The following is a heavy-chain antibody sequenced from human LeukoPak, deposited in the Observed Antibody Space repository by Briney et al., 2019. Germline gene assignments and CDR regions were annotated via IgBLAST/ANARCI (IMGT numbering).Heavy chain of an antibody. CDR2: IIPILGIA. V-gene: IGHV1-69*04. J-gene: IGHJ3*02. Sequence: ASVKVSCKASGGTFRTHAITWVRQAPGQGLEWMGRIIPILGIANYAQKFQGRVTITADKSTSTAYMEVRSLRSEDTAVYYCASVFETSTNWDVFDIWGQGTMVSVSS. CDR1: GGTFRTHA. CDR3: ASVFETSTNWDVFDI. D-gene: IGHD5/OR15-5a*01.